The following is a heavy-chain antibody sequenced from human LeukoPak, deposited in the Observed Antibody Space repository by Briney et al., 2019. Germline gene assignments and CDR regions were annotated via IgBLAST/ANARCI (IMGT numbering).Heavy chain of an antibody. CDR3: ARDSPDSLPPYYYGMDV. CDR1: GYTFTSYY. CDR2: INPSGGST. J-gene: IGHJ6*02. V-gene: IGHV1-46*01. Sequence: GASVKVSCKASGYTFTSYYMHWVRQAPAQGLEWMGIINPSGGSTSYAQKFQGRVNMTRDTSTSTVYMELRSLRSEDTAVYYCARDSPDSLPPYYYGMDVWGQGTTVTVSS. D-gene: IGHD2-15*01.